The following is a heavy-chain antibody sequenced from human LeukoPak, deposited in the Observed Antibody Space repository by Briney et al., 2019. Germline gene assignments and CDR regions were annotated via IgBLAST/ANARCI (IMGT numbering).Heavy chain of an antibody. CDR2: IYHSGST. J-gene: IGHJ5*02. Sequence: SQTLSLTCTVSGGSISSGGYYWSWIRQPPGKGLEWIGSIYHSGSTYYNPSLRSRVTISVDMSKNQFSLRLNSVTAADTAVYYCARDGASASGSWFGPWGQGTLVIVSS. CDR1: GGSISSGGYY. D-gene: IGHD1-26*01. CDR3: ARDGASASGSWFGP. V-gene: IGHV4-39*07.